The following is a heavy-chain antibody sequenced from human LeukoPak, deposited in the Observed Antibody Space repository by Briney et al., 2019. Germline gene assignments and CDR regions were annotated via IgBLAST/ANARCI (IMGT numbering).Heavy chain of an antibody. CDR2: ISWNSGSI. CDR3: AKDTRVVTTTNDFDY. CDR1: GFTFDDYA. V-gene: IGHV3-9*01. J-gene: IGHJ4*02. D-gene: IGHD5-12*01. Sequence: PGGSLRLSCAASGFTFDDYAMHWVRQAPGKSLEWVSGISWNSGSIGYADSVKGRFTISRDNAKNSLYLQMNSLRAEDTALYYCAKDTRVVTTTNDFDYWGQGTLVTVSS.